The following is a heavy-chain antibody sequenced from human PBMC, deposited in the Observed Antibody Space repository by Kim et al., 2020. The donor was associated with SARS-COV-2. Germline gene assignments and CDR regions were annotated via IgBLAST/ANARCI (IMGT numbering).Heavy chain of an antibody. V-gene: IGHV3-53*01. CDR2: IYSGGST. CDR3: AREKQLWSAPNYYYYGMDV. D-gene: IGHD5-18*01. Sequence: GGSLRLSCAASGFTVSSNYMSWVRQAPGKGLEWVSVIYSGGSTYYADSVKGRFTISRDNSKNTLYLQMNSLRAEDTAVYYCAREKQLWSAPNYYYYGMDVWGQGTTVTVSS. J-gene: IGHJ6*02. CDR1: GFTVSSNY.